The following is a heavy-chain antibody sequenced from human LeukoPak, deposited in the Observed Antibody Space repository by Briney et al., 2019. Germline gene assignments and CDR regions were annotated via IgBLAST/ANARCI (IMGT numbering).Heavy chain of an antibody. J-gene: IGHJ4*02. V-gene: IGHV1-58*01. Sequence: SVKVSCKASGFTFTSSAVQWVRQARGQRLEWIGWIVVGSGNTNYAQKFQERVTITRDMSTSTAYMELSSLRSEDTAVYYCAAQHITMVRGAPSFDYWGQGTLVTVSS. CDR2: IVVGSGNT. CDR1: GFTFTSSA. D-gene: IGHD3-10*01. CDR3: AAQHITMVRGAPSFDY.